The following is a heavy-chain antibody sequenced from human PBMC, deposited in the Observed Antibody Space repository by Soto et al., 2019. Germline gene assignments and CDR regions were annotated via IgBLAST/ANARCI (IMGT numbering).Heavy chain of an antibody. D-gene: IGHD3-9*01. CDR3: ANQIRYFDWFFPFDY. Sequence: GGSLRLSCAASGFTFSSYAMNWVRQAPGKGLEWVAVVSYDGSNKYYADSVKGRFTISRDNSKNTVYLQMSSLKTEDTAVYYCANQIRYFDWFFPFDYWGPGALVTVSS. CDR2: VSYDGSNK. CDR1: GFTFSSYA. V-gene: IGHV3-30-3*01. J-gene: IGHJ4*02.